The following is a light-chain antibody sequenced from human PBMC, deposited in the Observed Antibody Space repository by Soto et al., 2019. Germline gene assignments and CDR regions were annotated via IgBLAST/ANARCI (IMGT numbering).Light chain of an antibody. V-gene: IGKV3-20*01. CDR3: QQYGSSSPIT. J-gene: IGKJ5*01. Sequence: EIVLTQSPGTLSLSPGERATLSCRASQSVSSSYLAWYQQKPGQDPRLLIYGASSMATGIPDRFSGSGSGTDFTLTISRLEPEDFAVYYCQQYGSSSPITFGQGTRLEIK. CDR1: QSVSSSY. CDR2: GAS.